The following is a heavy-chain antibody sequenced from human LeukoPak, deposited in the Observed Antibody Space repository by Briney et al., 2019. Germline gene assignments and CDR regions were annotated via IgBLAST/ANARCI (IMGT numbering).Heavy chain of an antibody. J-gene: IGHJ4*02. CDR2: IYYSGST. Sequence: SETLSLTCTVSGGSISRGDYYWSWIRQPPGKGLEWIGYIYYSGSTYYNPSLKSRVTISVDTSKNQFSLKLSSVTAADTAVYYCARAQLRTYGTIDYWGQGTLVTVSS. V-gene: IGHV4-30-4*01. D-gene: IGHD4-17*01. CDR3: ARAQLRTYGTIDY. CDR1: GGSISRGDYY.